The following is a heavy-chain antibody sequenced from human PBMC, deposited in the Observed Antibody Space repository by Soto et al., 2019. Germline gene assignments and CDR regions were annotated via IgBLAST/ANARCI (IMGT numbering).Heavy chain of an antibody. J-gene: IGHJ3*02. CDR2: ISSNSYYI. Sequence: EVQLVESGGGLVKPGGSLRLSCAACGFTFSTYTMNWVRQAPGKGLEWVSSISSNSYYIYYADSLKGRFTISRDNAKNSLSLQMKSLRAEDTAVYFCSRDPATPMLEAFDIWGQGTMVAVSS. CDR1: GFTFSTYT. CDR3: SRDPATPMLEAFDI. D-gene: IGHD5-18*01. V-gene: IGHV3-21*01.